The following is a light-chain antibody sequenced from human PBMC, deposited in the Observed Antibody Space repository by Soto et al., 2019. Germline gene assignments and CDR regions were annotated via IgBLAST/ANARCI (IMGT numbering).Light chain of an antibody. J-gene: IGLJ1*01. CDR1: SSDIGAYDA. V-gene: IGLV2-14*01. Sequence: QSAFPQPPSLSDSPGESITIPCTATSSDIGAYDAVSLFPEHPGNATQLRMSEVNNRPSGVSNRFSGSNSGNTAYLTISGLQVEPEAEYLGVAFTTTSTHVFGAETKVSVL. CDR2: EVN. CDR3: VAFTTTSTHV.